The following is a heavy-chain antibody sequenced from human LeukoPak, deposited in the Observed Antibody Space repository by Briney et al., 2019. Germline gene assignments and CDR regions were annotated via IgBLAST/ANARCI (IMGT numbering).Heavy chain of an antibody. Sequence: GGSLRLSCTGSGDSFTRHTMDWVRQAPGKGLEWVSSISSSSSYIYYADSVKGRFTISRDNAKNSLYLQMNSLRAEDTAVYYCASGGYGGPPVWGQGTLVTVSS. V-gene: IGHV3-21*01. CDR1: GDSFTRHT. CDR3: ASGGYGGPPV. D-gene: IGHD4-23*01. J-gene: IGHJ4*02. CDR2: ISSSSSYI.